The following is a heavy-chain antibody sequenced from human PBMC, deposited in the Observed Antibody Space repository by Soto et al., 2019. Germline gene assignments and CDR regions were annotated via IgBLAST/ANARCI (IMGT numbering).Heavy chain of an antibody. D-gene: IGHD3-10*01. CDR2: ISGGGDAS. J-gene: IGHJ2*01. Sequence: EVQLLESGGGLVQPGGSLRLSCAGSGFTFINYAMNWVRQAPGKGLEWVSTISGGGDASFFADSVRGRFTISRDNSKNTVTLQMNNLGVDDTAVYFCARKVPGSTSRPDYWYFDLWGRGTRVTVSS. V-gene: IGHV3-23*01. CDR3: ARKVPGSTSRPDYWYFDL. CDR1: GFTFINYA.